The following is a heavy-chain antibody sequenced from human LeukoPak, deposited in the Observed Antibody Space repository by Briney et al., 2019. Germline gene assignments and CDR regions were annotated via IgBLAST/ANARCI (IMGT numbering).Heavy chain of an antibody. Sequence: SVKVSCKASGGTFISYATSWVRQAPGQGLEWMGGIIPIFGTANYALRFQGRVTITADESTSTAYMELSSLRSEDTAVYYCASSAGGCSSTSCYYGYWGQGTLVTVSS. V-gene: IGHV1-69*13. CDR2: IIPIFGTA. J-gene: IGHJ4*02. CDR3: ASSAGGCSSTSCYYGY. CDR1: GGTFISYA. D-gene: IGHD2-2*01.